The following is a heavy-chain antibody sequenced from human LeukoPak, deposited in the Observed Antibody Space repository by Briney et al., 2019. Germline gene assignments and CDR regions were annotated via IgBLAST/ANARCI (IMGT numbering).Heavy chain of an antibody. CDR2: INHSGST. J-gene: IGHJ4*02. D-gene: IGHD2-2*01. Sequence: SETLSLTGAVYGRSFSGYYWSWIRQPPGKGLEWIGEINHSGSTNYNPSLKSRVTITVDTTKNHFSLQLSSVTAADTAVYYCATDSGEAEVPAAMFDYWGQGTLVTVSS. V-gene: IGHV4-34*01. CDR1: GRSFSGYY. CDR3: ATDSGEAEVPAAMFDY.